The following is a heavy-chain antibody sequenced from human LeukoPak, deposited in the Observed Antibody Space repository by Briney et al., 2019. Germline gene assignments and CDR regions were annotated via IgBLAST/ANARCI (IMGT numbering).Heavy chain of an antibody. J-gene: IGHJ6*02. CDR3: ARQRYYDWLLGGRYYGMDV. CDR1: GGSGSYY. Sequence: PSQTLSLTCTVSGGSGSYYWSWIRQPAGKGLEWIGRIYTGGSTNYNPSLKSRVTISVDTSKNQFSLKLSSVTAADTAVYYCARQRYYDWLLGGRYYGMDVWGQGTTVTVSS. CDR2: IYTGGST. V-gene: IGHV4-61*02. D-gene: IGHD3-9*01.